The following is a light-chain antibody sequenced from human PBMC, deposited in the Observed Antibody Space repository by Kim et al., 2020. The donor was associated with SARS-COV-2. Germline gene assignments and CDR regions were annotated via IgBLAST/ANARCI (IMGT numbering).Light chain of an antibody. J-gene: IGLJ3*02. CDR3: QVWDSSSDHRV. CDR2: YDS. V-gene: IGLV3-21*04. CDR1: NIGSKS. Sequence: PGKTARITCGGNNIGSKSVHWYQQKPGQAPVLVIYYDSDRPSGIPERFSGSNSGNTATLTISRVEAGDEADYYRQVWDSSSDHRVFGGGTQLTVL.